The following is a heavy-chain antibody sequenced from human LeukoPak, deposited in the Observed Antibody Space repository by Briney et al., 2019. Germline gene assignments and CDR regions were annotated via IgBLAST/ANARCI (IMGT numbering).Heavy chain of an antibody. J-gene: IGHJ4*02. D-gene: IGHD3-10*01. V-gene: IGHV3-23*01. Sequence: GGSLRLSCAASGFTFSIYAMSGVRHAPAKGLEGFSAISGSGGSTYYGDSVKGRVSICRDNSENTLYMEMNSLRAEAAAVSYCARISVVSRSGPLDYWGQGTLVTVSS. CDR3: ARISVVSRSGPLDY. CDR1: GFTFSIYA. CDR2: ISGSGGST.